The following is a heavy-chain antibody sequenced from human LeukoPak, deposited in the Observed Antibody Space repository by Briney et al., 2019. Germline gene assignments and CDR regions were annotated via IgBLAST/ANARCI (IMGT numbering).Heavy chain of an antibody. CDR1: GLTFSSYS. J-gene: IGHJ4*02. CDR2: ISSSSSVV. V-gene: IGHV3-48*04. Sequence: GSLRLSCAASGLTFSSYSINWVRQAPGKGLEWVSYISSSSSVVYYADSVKGRFTISRDNAKNSLYLQMNSLRAEDTAVYYCARYSKLRCGSFDYWGQGTLVTVSS. CDR3: ARYSKLRCGSFDY. D-gene: IGHD4-11*01.